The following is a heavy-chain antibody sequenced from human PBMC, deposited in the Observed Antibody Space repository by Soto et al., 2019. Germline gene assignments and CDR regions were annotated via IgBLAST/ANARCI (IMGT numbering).Heavy chain of an antibody. V-gene: IGHV3-15*07. J-gene: IGHJ4*02. D-gene: IGHD2-2*02. CDR1: GFTFTNAW. CDR3: TTGYCSSTSCSTYYFDC. Sequence: GGSLRLSCAASGFTFTNAWMNWVRQAPGRGLEWVGRIKSKTDGGNKDYAAPVEGRFTIPRDDSKNTLYLQVNSLKTEDTAVYYCTTGYCSSTSCSTYYFDCWGQGTLVTVSS. CDR2: IKSKTDGGNK.